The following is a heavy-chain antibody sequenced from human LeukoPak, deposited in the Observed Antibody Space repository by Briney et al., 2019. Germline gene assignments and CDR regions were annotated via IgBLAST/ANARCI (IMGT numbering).Heavy chain of an antibody. CDR1: GYSISGGYY. Sequence: SETLSLTCTVSGYSISGGYYWGWIRQPPGKGLEWVGTIFQSVSTYYNPSLKSRVTTSVDTSKNQFSLKLSSVTAADTAVYYCARNNSNGFDFWSQGTLVTVSS. CDR3: ARNNSNGFDF. J-gene: IGHJ4*02. CDR2: IFQSVST. D-gene: IGHD6-19*01. V-gene: IGHV4-38-2*02.